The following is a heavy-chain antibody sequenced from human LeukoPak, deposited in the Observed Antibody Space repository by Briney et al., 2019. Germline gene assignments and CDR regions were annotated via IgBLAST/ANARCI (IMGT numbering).Heavy chain of an antibody. J-gene: IGHJ4*02. CDR1: GFTFSSYA. Sequence: GSLRLSCAASGFTFSSYAMSWVRQAPGKGLEWVSYISSSGSTIYYADSVKGRFTISRDNAKNSLYLQMNSLRAEDTAVYYCARVEDYGDYVYYWGQGTLVTVSS. CDR2: ISSSGSTI. V-gene: IGHV3-48*04. CDR3: ARVEDYGDYVYY. D-gene: IGHD4-17*01.